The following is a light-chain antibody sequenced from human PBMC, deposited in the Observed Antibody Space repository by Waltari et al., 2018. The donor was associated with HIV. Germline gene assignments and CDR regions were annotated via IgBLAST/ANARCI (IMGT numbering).Light chain of an antibody. CDR2: NDS. J-gene: IGLJ3*02. CDR3: QVWVNSVV. V-gene: IGLV3-9*01. Sequence: SYELTQPLSVSVALGQTAKITCGGRSIGTKDVHWYRQKPGQAPELVIFNDSKRPSGNPGRFLGSKSTNTATLTITGAQVGDEADYYCQVWVNSVVFGGGTMLTVL. CDR1: SIGTKD.